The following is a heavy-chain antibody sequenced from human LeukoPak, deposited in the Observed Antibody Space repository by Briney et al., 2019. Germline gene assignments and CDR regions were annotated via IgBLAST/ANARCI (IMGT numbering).Heavy chain of an antibody. CDR1: GGSFSDYY. Sequence: SETLSLTCAVYGGSFSDYYWSWIRQPPGKGLEWIGEIDHRESTTYNPSLKSRVTISVDPSKNQFSLKLTSVTAADTAVYYCATRMYYDYGMDVWGQGTTVTVSS. V-gene: IGHV4-34*01. CDR2: IDHREST. CDR3: ATRMYYDYGMDV. J-gene: IGHJ6*02.